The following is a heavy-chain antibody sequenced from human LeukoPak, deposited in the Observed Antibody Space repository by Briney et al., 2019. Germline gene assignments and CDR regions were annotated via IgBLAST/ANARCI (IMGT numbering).Heavy chain of an antibody. J-gene: IGHJ3*02. Sequence: GGSLRLSCAASGFTFSSYAMSWVRQAPGKGLEWVSAISGSGGSTYYADSVKGRFTISRDNSKNTLYLQMNSLRAEDTAVYYCARDAHSSSWAPGAFDIWGQGTMVTVSS. CDR3: ARDAHSSSWAPGAFDI. CDR1: GFTFSSYA. D-gene: IGHD6-13*01. CDR2: ISGSGGST. V-gene: IGHV3-23*01.